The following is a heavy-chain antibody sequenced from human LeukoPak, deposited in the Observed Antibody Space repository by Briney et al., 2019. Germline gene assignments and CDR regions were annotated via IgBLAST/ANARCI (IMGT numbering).Heavy chain of an antibody. D-gene: IGHD2-15*01. CDR2: IWFDGSYK. J-gene: IGHJ4*02. V-gene: IGHV3-33*01. CDR1: GCTFSSYG. CDR3: ARTTAATHGVFDY. Sequence: GGSLRLSCAASGCTFSSYGMLWVRQAPGKGLEWVALIWFDGSYKYYVDSVKGRFTISRDNSKNTVYLQMNSLRAEDTALYYCARTTAATHGVFDYWGQGTLVTVSS.